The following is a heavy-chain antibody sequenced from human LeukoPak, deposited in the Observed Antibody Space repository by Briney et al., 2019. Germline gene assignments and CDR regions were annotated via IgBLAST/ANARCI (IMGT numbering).Heavy chain of an antibody. CDR2: ISGSGGST. J-gene: IGHJ4*02. D-gene: IGHD3-10*01. V-gene: IGHV3-23*01. CDR1: GFTVNSNY. Sequence: GGSLRLSCAASGFTVNSNYMSWVRQAPGKGLEWVSSISGSGGSTYYADSVKGRFTISRDNSKNTVYLQMNSLRAEDTAVYYCAKVTAKNMVRGVGGFDYWGQGTLVTVSS. CDR3: AKVTAKNMVRGVGGFDY.